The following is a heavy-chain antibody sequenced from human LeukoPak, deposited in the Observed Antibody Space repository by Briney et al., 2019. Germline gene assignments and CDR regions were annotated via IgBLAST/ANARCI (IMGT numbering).Heavy chain of an antibody. CDR1: GYTFTDYY. J-gene: IGHJ4*02. Sequence: ASVKVSCKASGYTFTDYYMHWVRQAPGQGLEWMGWINPNSGGTNYAQKFQGRVTMTRDTSISTAYMELSSLRSDDTAMYYCARSYSGFGYALHDYWGQGALVTVSS. V-gene: IGHV1-2*02. CDR2: INPNSGGT. CDR3: ARSYSGFGYALHDY. D-gene: IGHD1-26*01.